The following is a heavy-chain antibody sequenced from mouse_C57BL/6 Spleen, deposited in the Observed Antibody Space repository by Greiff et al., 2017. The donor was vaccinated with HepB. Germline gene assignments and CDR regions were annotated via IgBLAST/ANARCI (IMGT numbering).Heavy chain of an antibody. CDR3: ARSGYDYDVAWFAY. Sequence: QVQLQQSGAELVMPGASVKLSCKASGYTFTSYWMHWVKQRPGQGLEWIGEIDPSDSYTNYNQKFKGKSTLTVDKSSSTAYMQLSSLTSEDSAVYYCARSGYDYDVAWFAYWGQGTLVTVSA. CDR2: IDPSDSYT. J-gene: IGHJ3*01. CDR1: GYTFTSYW. D-gene: IGHD2-4*01. V-gene: IGHV1-69*01.